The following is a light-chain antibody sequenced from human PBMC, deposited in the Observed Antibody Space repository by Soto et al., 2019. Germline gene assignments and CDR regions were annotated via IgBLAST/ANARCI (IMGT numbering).Light chain of an antibody. Sequence: DIVMTQSPDSLAVALGERATINGKSSQRVLYSSNTKHYIAWYKQKPGQPPKLLIYWAATRESGVPDRFSGSRSGTDITLNIGSLQAADVAVDYCQQYYYSPLTFAPSIKVD. CDR2: WAA. J-gene: IGKJ3*01. CDR1: QRVLYSSNTKHY. CDR3: QQYYYSPLT. V-gene: IGKV4-1*01.